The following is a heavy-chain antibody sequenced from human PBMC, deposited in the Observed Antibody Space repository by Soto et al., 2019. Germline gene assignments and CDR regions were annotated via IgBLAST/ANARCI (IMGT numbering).Heavy chain of an antibody. CDR1: GFTFSSYG. CDR3: ARDPVPTEEIVPYGMDV. Sequence: PGGSLRLSCAASGFTFSSYGMHWVRQAPGKGLEWVAVIWYDGSNKYYADSVKGRFTISRDNSKNTLYLQMNSLRAEDTAVYYCARDPVPTEEIVPYGMDVWGQGTTVTVS. CDR2: IWYDGSNK. J-gene: IGHJ6*02. V-gene: IGHV3-33*01. D-gene: IGHD2-2*01.